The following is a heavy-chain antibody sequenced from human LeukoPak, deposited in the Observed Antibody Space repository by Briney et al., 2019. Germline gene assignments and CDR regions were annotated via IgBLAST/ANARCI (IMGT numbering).Heavy chain of an antibody. Sequence: SETLSLTCTVSGGSISSSSYYWGWIRQPPGKGLEWIGSIYYSGSTYYNPSLKSRVTISVDTSKNQFSLKLSSVTAADTAVYYCARGASYGMWNWFDPWGQGTLVTVSS. CDR1: GGSISSSSYY. CDR3: ARGASYGMWNWFDP. V-gene: IGHV4-39*07. D-gene: IGHD5-18*01. CDR2: IYYSGST. J-gene: IGHJ5*02.